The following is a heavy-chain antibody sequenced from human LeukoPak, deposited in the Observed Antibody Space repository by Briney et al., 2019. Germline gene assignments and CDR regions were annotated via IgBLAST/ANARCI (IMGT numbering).Heavy chain of an antibody. Sequence: QAGGSLRLSCAASGFTFGSYAMNWVRQAPGKGLEWVSAVSDTDGSTYYAASVRGRFSIYRDDSQSTLYLQMNNLRADDSAIYYCAFSPLGFNYGFAYWGQGTLVTVSS. J-gene: IGHJ4*02. V-gene: IGHV3-23*01. CDR1: GFTFGSYA. D-gene: IGHD5-18*01. CDR3: AFSPLGFNYGFAY. CDR2: VSDTDGST.